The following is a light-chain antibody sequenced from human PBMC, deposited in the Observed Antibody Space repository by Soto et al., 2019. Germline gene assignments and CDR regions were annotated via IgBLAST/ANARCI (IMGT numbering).Light chain of an antibody. J-gene: IGKJ1*01. Sequence: DIQMTQSPSSLSASVGDRVTITCRASQRISSSLNWYQQKPGKAPKLLIYAASSLQSGVPSRFSGSGSGADFTLTISSLQPEDSAAYFCQQGYSTPVTFGKGTKVDIK. CDR2: AAS. CDR1: QRISSS. V-gene: IGKV1-39*01. CDR3: QQGYSTPVT.